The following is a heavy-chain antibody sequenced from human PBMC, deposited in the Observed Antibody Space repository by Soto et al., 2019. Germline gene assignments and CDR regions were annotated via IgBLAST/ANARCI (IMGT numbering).Heavy chain of an antibody. V-gene: IGHV2-5*02. CDR1: GFSLSTSGVG. Sequence: QITLKESGPTLVKPTQTLTLTCTFSGFSLSTSGVGVGWIRQPPGKALEWLALIYWDDDKRYSPSLKSRLTITKDTSKNQVALTMPNMDPVDTATYYCARASSSSSLDYWGQGTLVTVSS. CDR3: ARASSSSSLDY. J-gene: IGHJ4*02. CDR2: IYWDDDK. D-gene: IGHD6-6*01.